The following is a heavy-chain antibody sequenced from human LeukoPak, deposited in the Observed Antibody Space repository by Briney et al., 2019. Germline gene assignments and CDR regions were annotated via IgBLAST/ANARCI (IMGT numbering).Heavy chain of an antibody. J-gene: IGHJ6*03. CDR3: ARGFRWSNSYYYYMDV. Sequence: PSETLSLTCTVSGGSISSRSYYWDWIRQPPGKGLEWIGNIFYTGSTYQNPSLKSRVTISVDTSKNQFSLKLSSVTATDTAIYYCARGFRWSNSYYYYMDVWGKGTTVTASS. CDR2: IFYTGST. V-gene: IGHV4-39*07. CDR1: GGSISSRSYY.